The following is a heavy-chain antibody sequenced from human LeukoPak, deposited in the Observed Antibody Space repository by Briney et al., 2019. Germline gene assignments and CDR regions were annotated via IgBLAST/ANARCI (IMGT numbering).Heavy chain of an antibody. J-gene: IGHJ4*02. D-gene: IGHD6-19*01. CDR1: GFTFSSYG. Sequence: PGGSLRLSCAASGFTFSSYGMNWVRQAPGKGLEWVAVISYDGSNKYYADSVKGRFTISRDNSKNTLYLQMNSLRAEDTAVYYCVGYSSGWYRYERHYVDYWGQGTLVTVSS. CDR2: ISYDGSNK. V-gene: IGHV3-30*03. CDR3: VGYSSGWYRYERHYVDY.